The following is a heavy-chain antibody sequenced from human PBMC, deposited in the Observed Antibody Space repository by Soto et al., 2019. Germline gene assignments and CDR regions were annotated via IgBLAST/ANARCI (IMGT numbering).Heavy chain of an antibody. V-gene: IGHV3-74*01. J-gene: IGHJ4*02. Sequence: EVQLIESGGGLVQPGGSLRLSCAASGFTFTKSWMHWVRQTPGKGLEWVSRVNTDGSDTIYADSVKGRFTISRDNAQNTLYLQMHSLTAEDTAMYYWARDQSVSGRTTFHYWGQGALVTVSS. CDR2: VNTDGSDT. D-gene: IGHD6-19*01. CDR1: GFTFTKSW. CDR3: ARDQSVSGRTTFHY.